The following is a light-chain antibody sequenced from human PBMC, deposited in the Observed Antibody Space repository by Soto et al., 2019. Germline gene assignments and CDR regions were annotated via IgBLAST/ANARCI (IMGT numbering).Light chain of an antibody. CDR3: QQYSTYPLP. CDR2: RAS. V-gene: IGKV1-5*03. Sequence: DIEMTQNHSTRSASVGDRVTMTCRASQSISNSLAWYQQKPGKAPKLLIYRASALQSGVPSRFSGSGSGTEFTLTIDSLQPDDFATFYCQQYSTYPLPFGGRT. J-gene: IGKJ4*01. CDR1: QSISNS.